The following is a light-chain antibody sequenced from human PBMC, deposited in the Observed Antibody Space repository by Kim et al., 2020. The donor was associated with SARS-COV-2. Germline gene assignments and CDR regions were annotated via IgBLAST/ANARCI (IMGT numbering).Light chain of an antibody. Sequence: GERVTLACSGSTSDIGSNTANWYQQLPGTAPKLLIYYNNRRPSGVPDRFSGSKSGTSASLAISGLQSEDEADYYCAAWHDTLNAWVFGGGTQLTVL. CDR3: AAWHDTLNAWV. J-gene: IGLJ3*02. CDR2: YNN. CDR1: TSDIGSNT. V-gene: IGLV1-44*01.